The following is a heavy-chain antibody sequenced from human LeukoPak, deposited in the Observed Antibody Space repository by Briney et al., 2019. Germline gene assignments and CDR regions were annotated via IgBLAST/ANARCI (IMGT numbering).Heavy chain of an antibody. V-gene: IGHV1-18*01. CDR1: GYTFTSYG. J-gene: IGHJ6*03. Sequence: EASVKVSCKASGYTFTSYGISWVRQAPGQGLEWMGWISGYNGDTNYAQKFQDRVTMTTDTSTSTAYMDLRSLRSDDTAVHYCARVLYCSSTSCYVTPLAYYYYYMDVWGKGTTVTISS. CDR3: ARVLYCSSTSCYVTPLAYYYYYMDV. D-gene: IGHD2-2*01. CDR2: ISGYNGDT.